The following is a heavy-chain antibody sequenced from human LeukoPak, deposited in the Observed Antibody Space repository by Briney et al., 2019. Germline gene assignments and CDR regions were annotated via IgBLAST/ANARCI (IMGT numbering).Heavy chain of an antibody. CDR1: GGSISSSSCY. V-gene: IGHV4-61*05. D-gene: IGHD3-9*01. CDR2: SSDSGSA. J-gene: IGHJ4*02. CDR3: ATPHYDILTGYDGLGN. Sequence: SETLSLTCTVSGGSISSSSCYWGWIRQPPGKGLEWIGYSSDSGSANSNPSLNSRVTISADTSKNQFSLRLTSVTAADTAVYYCATPHYDILTGYDGLGNWGQGTLVTVSS.